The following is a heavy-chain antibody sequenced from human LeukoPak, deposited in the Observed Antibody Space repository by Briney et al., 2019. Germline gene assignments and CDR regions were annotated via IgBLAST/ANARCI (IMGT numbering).Heavy chain of an antibody. J-gene: IGHJ4*02. CDR3: ATGPRPPSSYDGFDY. Sequence: GASVTVSCKVSGYTLTELSMHWVRQAPGKGLEWMGGFDPEDGETICAQKFQGRVTMTEDTSTDTAYMELSSLRSEDTAVYYCATGPRPPSSYDGFDYWGQGTLVTVSS. CDR1: GYTLTELS. D-gene: IGHD5-12*01. V-gene: IGHV1-24*01. CDR2: FDPEDGET.